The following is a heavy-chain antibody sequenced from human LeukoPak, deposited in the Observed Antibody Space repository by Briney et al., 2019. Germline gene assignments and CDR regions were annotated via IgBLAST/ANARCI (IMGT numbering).Heavy chain of an antibody. CDR1: GGSFSGYY. CDR3: ARGGQYFQH. CDR2: INHSGST. Sequence: SETLSLTCAVYGGSFSGYYWSWIRQPPGKGLEWIGEINHSGSTNYNPSLKSRVTISVDTSKNQFSPKLSSVTAADTAVYYCARGGQYFQHWGQGTLVTVSS. V-gene: IGHV4-34*01. J-gene: IGHJ1*01.